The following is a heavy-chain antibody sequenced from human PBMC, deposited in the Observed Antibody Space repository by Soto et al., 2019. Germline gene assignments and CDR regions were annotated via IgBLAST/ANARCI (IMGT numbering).Heavy chain of an antibody. J-gene: IGHJ2*01. V-gene: IGHV1-69*12. CDR3: ARGNHRWLQLWYFDL. CDR1: GGTFSNYP. D-gene: IGHD5-12*01. CDR2: IIPIFGTV. Sequence: QVQLVQSGAEVKKPGSSVKVSCKASGGTFSNYPISWVRQAPGQGLEWMGGIIPIFGTVNYAQKFQGRVRITAAAYTSTAYMELSCLGFEDTAVYYCARGNHRWLQLWYFDLWGRGTLVTVSS.